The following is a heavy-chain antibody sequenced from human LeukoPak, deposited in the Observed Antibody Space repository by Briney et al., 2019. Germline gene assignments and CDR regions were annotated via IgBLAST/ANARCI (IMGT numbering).Heavy chain of an antibody. CDR1: GFSFSNYA. Sequence: GGSLRLSCAASGFSFSNYAMSWVRQAPGKGLEWVSVIRGSGDTYYADSVKGRFTISRDNSKNTLYLQMNSLRAEDTAVYYCAKDLGRYRNNYFDYWGQGTLVTVSS. CDR3: AKDLGRYRNNYFDY. D-gene: IGHD1-26*01. V-gene: IGHV3-23*01. CDR2: IRGSGDT. J-gene: IGHJ4*02.